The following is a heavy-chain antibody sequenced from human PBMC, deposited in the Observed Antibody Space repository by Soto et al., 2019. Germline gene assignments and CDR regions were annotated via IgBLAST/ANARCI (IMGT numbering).Heavy chain of an antibody. CDR3: ARPANTVADHFDL. CDR2: IYHSDSDN. D-gene: IGHD4-17*01. Sequence: ECLNISCKTSGYTCTSYCIGSCLRMPGQGLEWMGIIYHSDSDNRYSPSFQGPVNISADKSINTDYMKWNRLKASATAIYYRARPANTVADHFDLWGQGTQVTVSS. CDR1: GYTCTSYC. J-gene: IGHJ4*02. V-gene: IGHV5-51*01.